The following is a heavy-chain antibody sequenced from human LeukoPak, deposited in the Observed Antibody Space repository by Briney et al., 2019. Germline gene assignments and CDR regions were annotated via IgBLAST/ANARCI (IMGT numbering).Heavy chain of an antibody. CDR2: IYTSGST. J-gene: IGHJ3*02. CDR1: GGSISSYY. CDR3: ARDHYSDSSGSLDAFDI. D-gene: IGHD3-22*01. Sequence: PSETLSLTCTVSGGSISSYYWSCIRQPAGKGLEWIGRIYTSGSTNYNPSLKSRVTMSVDTSKNQFSLKLSSVTAADTAVYYCARDHYSDSSGSLDAFDIWGQGTMVTVSS. V-gene: IGHV4-4*07.